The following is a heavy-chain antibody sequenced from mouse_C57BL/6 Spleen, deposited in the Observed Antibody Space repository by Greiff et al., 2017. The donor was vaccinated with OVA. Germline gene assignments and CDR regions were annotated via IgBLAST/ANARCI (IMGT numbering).Heavy chain of an antibody. J-gene: IGHJ2*01. Sequence: QVQLQQSGAELVKPGASVKISCKASGYAFSSYWMNWVKQRPGKGLEWIGQIYPGDGDTNYNGTFKGKATLTADTSSSTAYMQLSSLTSEDSAVYFCARGALTTVVAPFDYWGQGTTLTVSA. V-gene: IGHV1-80*01. CDR1: GYAFSSYW. D-gene: IGHD1-1*01. CDR3: ARGALTTVVAPFDY. CDR2: IYPGDGDT.